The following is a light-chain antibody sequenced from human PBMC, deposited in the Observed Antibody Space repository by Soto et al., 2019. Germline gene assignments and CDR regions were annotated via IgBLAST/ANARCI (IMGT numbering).Light chain of an antibody. Sequence: QSVLTQPPSVSGAPGQRVTISCTGSRSNIGTGYDVHWYQQLPGTAPKLLIYGNSNRPSGVPDRFSGSKSGTSASLAITGLQAEDGADYYCQSYASSLSGYVFGTGTKVTVL. J-gene: IGLJ1*01. CDR2: GNS. CDR1: RSNIGTGYD. CDR3: QSYASSLSGYV. V-gene: IGLV1-40*01.